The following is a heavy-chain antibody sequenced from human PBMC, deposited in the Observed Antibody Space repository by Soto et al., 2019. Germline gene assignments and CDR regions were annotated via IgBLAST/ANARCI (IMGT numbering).Heavy chain of an antibody. CDR2: INPNSGGT. CDR1: GYTFTGYY. D-gene: IGHD3-10*01. CDR3: ATVIYYGSGSYGKRGYYYGMDV. J-gene: IGHJ6*02. Sequence: ASVKVSCKASGYTFTGYYMHWVRQAPGQGLEWMGWINPNSGGTNYAQKFQGWVTMTRDTSISTAYMELSRLRSEDTAVYYCATVIYYGSGSYGKRGYYYGMDVWGQGTTVTVSS. V-gene: IGHV1-2*04.